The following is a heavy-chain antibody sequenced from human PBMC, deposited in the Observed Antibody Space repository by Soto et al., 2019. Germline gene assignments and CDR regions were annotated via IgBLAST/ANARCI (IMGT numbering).Heavy chain of an antibody. CDR2: ISWNSGSI. D-gene: IGHD7-27*01. CDR3: AKDTLVTWGGSGYGLDV. Sequence: EVQLVESGGGLAQPGRSLRISCAASGFTFDDYAMHWVRQAPGKGLEWVSGISWNSGSIGYADSVKGRFTISRDNAKNSLYLQMNSLRAEDTALYYCAKDTLVTWGGSGYGLDVWGQGTTVTVSS. J-gene: IGHJ6*02. V-gene: IGHV3-9*01. CDR1: GFTFDDYA.